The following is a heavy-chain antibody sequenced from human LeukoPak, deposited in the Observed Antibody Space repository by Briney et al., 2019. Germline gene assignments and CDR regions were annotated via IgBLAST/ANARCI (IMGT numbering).Heavy chain of an antibody. V-gene: IGHV4-39*07. D-gene: IGHD5-12*01. CDR2: IYHSEST. CDR1: GGSISSGSYY. CDR3: ARDATRMGNYFNY. J-gene: IGHJ4*02. Sequence: SQTLSLTCTVSGGSISSGSYYWGWIRQPPGKGLEWIGSIYHSESTYYNPSLKSRVTISVDTSKNQFSLKLSSVTAADTAVYYCARDATRMGNYFNYWGQGTLVTVSS.